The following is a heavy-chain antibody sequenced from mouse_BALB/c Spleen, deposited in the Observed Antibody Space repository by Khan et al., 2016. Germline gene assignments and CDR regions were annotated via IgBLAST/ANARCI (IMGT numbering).Heavy chain of an antibody. CDR1: GFNIKDYY. J-gene: IGHJ2*01. CDR3: AISYYGDC. CDR2: IDPENGTT. Sequence: VQLKQSGAELVRPGALVKLSCKASGFNIKDYYMHWVKQRPEQGLEWIGWIDPENGTTIYDPKFQGKASITEDTSSNTAYLQLSRLTSEDTSVYYCAISYYGDCWVQGTTLTVSS. V-gene: IGHV14-1*02.